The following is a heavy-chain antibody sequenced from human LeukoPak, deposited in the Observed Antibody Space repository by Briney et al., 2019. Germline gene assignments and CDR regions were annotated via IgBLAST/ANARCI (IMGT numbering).Heavy chain of an antibody. V-gene: IGHV4-34*01. CDR1: GGSFSGYY. CDR2: INHSGST. J-gene: IGHJ4*02. CDR3: ARVDLATVLFDY. Sequence: PSETLSLTCAVYGGSFSGYYWSWIRQPPGKGMEWIGEINHSGSTNYNPSLKSRVTISVDTSKNQFSLNLSSVTAADTAVYYCARVDLATVLFDYWGQGTLVTASS. D-gene: IGHD4/OR15-4a*01.